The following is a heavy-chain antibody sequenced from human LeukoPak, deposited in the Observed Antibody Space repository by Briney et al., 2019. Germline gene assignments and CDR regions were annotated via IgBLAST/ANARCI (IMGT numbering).Heavy chain of an antibody. Sequence: PGGSLRLSCAASGFTFSSYAMSWVRQAPGKGLEWDSGISGSGGSTYYADSVKGRFTISRDNSKNTLYLQMKSLTAEDTAVYYCAKGKYGSSPRGAFDIWGQGTVVTVSS. CDR2: ISGSGGST. J-gene: IGHJ3*02. CDR1: GFTFSSYA. D-gene: IGHD6-13*01. CDR3: AKGKYGSSPRGAFDI. V-gene: IGHV3-23*01.